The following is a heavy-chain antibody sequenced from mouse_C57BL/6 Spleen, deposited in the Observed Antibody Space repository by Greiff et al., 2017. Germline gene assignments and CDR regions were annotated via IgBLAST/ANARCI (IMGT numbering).Heavy chain of an antibody. Sequence: VQLQQPGAELVRPGTSVKLSCKASGYTFTSYWMHWVKQRPGQGLEWIGVIDPSDSYTNYNQKFKGKATLTVDTSSSTAYMQLSSLTSEDSAVYYCARNYDYDEWYFDVWGTGTTVTVSS. CDR1: GYTFTSYW. CDR3: ARNYDYDEWYFDV. V-gene: IGHV1-59*01. J-gene: IGHJ1*03. CDR2: IDPSDSYT. D-gene: IGHD2-4*01.